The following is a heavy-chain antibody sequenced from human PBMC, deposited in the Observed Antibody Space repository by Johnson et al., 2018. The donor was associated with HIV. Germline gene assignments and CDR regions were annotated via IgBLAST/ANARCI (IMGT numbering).Heavy chain of an antibody. V-gene: IGHV3-30*02. J-gene: IGHJ3*02. CDR3: ARGGGSYYRDAFDI. CDR2: IRYDGSNK. Sequence: QVQLVESGGGVVQPGGSLRLSCAASGFTFSSYGMHWVRQAPGKGLEWVAFIRYDGSNKYYADSVKGRFTISRDNAKNTLYLQMNSLRDEDSAVYYCARGGGSYYRDAFDIWGQGTMVTVSS. CDR1: GFTFSSYG. D-gene: IGHD1-26*01.